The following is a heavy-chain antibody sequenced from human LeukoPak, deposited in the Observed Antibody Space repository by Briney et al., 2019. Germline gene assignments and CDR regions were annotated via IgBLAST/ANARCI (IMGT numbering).Heavy chain of an antibody. CDR1: GFTLRSYT. V-gene: IGHV3-7*01. CDR3: ARDIYSGSYYGGSFDY. Sequence: GGSLRLSCAASGFTLRSYTMNWVRQAPGKGLEWVATIKQDGSKKYYVDSVKGRFTISRDNTKNSLYLQMNSLRAEDTAVYYCARDIYSGSYYGGSFDYWGQGTLVTVSS. CDR2: IKQDGSKK. J-gene: IGHJ4*02. D-gene: IGHD1-26*01.